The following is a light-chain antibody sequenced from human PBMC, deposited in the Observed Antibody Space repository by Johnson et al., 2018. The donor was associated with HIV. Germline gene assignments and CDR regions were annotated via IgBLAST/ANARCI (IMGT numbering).Light chain of an antibody. J-gene: IGLJ1*01. Sequence: QSVLTQPPSVSAAPGQKVTISCSGSSSNIGNNYVSWYQQLPGTAPKLLIYENNKRPSGIPDRFSGYKSGTSATLGVTGLPTGDEADYFCGTWDSSLSAYVFGTGTKVTVL. CDR3: GTWDSSLSAYV. V-gene: IGLV1-51*02. CDR1: SSNIGNNY. CDR2: ENN.